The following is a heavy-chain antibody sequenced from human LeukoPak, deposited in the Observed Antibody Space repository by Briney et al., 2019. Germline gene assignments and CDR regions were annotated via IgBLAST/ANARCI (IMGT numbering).Heavy chain of an antibody. D-gene: IGHD3-22*01. CDR2: IYYSGST. CDR3: AMTSNGYYYVPDY. V-gene: IGHV4-39*07. J-gene: IGHJ4*02. Sequence: PSETLSLTCTVSGGSISSSSSYYWGWIRQPPGKGLEWIGSIYYSGSTYYNPSLESRVTISVDTSKNQFSLKLNSVTAADTAVYFCAMTSNGYYYVPDYWGQGTLVTVSS. CDR1: GGSISSSSSYY.